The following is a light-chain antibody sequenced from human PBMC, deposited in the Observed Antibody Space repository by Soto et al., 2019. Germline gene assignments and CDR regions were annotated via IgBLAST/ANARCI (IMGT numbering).Light chain of an antibody. V-gene: IGKV3-20*01. Sequence: EIVLTQSPGTLSLSPGERVTLSCGASQSLSSNSLAWYQQKPGQAPRLLIYGASSRATGIPDRFSGSGSGTDFTLTISRLEPTDFAVYFCQQYGTSPYTFGQGTKLLIK. CDR2: GAS. CDR3: QQYGTSPYT. CDR1: QSLSSNS. J-gene: IGKJ2*01.